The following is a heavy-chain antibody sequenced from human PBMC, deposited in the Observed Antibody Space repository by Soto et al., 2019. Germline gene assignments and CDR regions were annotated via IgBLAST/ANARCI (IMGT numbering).Heavy chain of an antibody. CDR3: ARVPVGKYFESYTYWFDP. J-gene: IGHJ5*02. CDR1: GFTVSSNY. CDR2: IYSGGST. D-gene: IGHD3-9*01. V-gene: IGHV3-53*01. Sequence: GGSLRLSCAASGFTVSSNYMSWVRQAPGKGLEWVSVIYSGGSTYYADSVKGRFTISRDNSKNTLYLHMNSLRAEDTAVYYCARVPVGKYFESYTYWFDPWGQGTLVTVSS.